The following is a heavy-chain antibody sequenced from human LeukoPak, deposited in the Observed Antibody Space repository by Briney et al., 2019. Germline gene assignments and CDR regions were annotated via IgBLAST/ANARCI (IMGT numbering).Heavy chain of an antibody. CDR1: GGSMNNYY. Sequence: PSETLSLTCTVSGGSMNNYYWTWIRQPPGKGLEWIGYIYYSGSTNYNPSLKSRVTISIDTSKNQFSLKLTSVTAADTAVYYCAAGTPALEFWGQGTLVTVSS. J-gene: IGHJ4*02. CDR2: IYYSGST. CDR3: AAGTPALEF. D-gene: IGHD2-15*01. V-gene: IGHV4-59*08.